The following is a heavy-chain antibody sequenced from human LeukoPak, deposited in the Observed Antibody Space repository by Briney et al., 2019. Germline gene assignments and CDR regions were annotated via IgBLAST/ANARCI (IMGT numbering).Heavy chain of an antibody. CDR1: GGTFSSYA. CDR2: IIAIFGTA. D-gene: IGHD3-3*01. V-gene: IGHV1-69*01. CDR3: AEYDFWSGYSLRTNYYYYMDV. J-gene: IGHJ6*03. Sequence: SVKVSCKASGGTFSSYAISWVRQAPGQGLEWMGGIIAIFGTANYAQKFQGRVTITADESTSTAYMELSSLRSEDTAVYYSAEYDFWSGYSLRTNYYYYMDVWGKGTTVTVSS.